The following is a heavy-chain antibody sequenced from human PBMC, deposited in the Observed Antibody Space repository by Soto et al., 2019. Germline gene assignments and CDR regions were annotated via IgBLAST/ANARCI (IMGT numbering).Heavy chain of an antibody. CDR2: ISSSGSTI. CDR1: GFTFSSYS. Sequence: PGGSLRLSCAASGFTFSSYSMNWVRQAPGKGLAWVSSISSSGSTINYADSVKGRFTISRDNAKNTLYLQMNGLRAEDTAVYYCARWFTYGNFDYFDYWGQGTRVTVSS. CDR3: ARWFTYGNFDYFDY. V-gene: IGHV3-21*06. D-gene: IGHD3-10*01. J-gene: IGHJ4*02.